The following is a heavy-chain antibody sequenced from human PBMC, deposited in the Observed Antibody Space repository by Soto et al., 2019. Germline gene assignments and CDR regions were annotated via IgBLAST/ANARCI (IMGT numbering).Heavy chain of an antibody. CDR1: GYKVSTWHNFTSYW. V-gene: IGHV5-51*01. D-gene: IGHD4-17*01. CDR3: ARHEVGSYGDYGMDV. CDR2: IYPGDSDT. Sequence: GESLKISCMGSGYKVSTWHNFTSYWIAWVRQMPGEGLEWMGIIYPGDSDTRYSPSFQGQVTISADKSISTAYLQWSSLKASDTAMYYCARHEVGSYGDYGMDVWGQGTTVTVSS. J-gene: IGHJ6*02.